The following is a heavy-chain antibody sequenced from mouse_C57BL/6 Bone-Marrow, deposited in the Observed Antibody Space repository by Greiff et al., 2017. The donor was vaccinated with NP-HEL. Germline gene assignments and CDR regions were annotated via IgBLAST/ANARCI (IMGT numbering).Heavy chain of an antibody. D-gene: IGHD1-1*01. CDR3: AKLLRFAWFAY. CDR1: GYTFTSYG. Sequence: QVQLKESGAELARPGASVKLSCKASGYTFTSYGISWVKQRTGQGLEWIGEIYPRSGNTYYNEKFKGKATLTADKSSSTAYMELRSLTSEDSAVYFCAKLLRFAWFAYWGQGTLVTVSA. CDR2: IYPRSGNT. J-gene: IGHJ3*01. V-gene: IGHV1-81*01.